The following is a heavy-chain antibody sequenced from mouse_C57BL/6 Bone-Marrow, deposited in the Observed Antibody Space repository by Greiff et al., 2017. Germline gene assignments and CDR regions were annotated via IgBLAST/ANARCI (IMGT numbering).Heavy chain of an antibody. J-gene: IGHJ2*01. D-gene: IGHD2-3*01. V-gene: IGHV5-15*01. CDR3: ARQGDGYFYLDY. CDR2: ISNLAYSI. Sequence: EVHLVESGGGLVQPGGSLKLSCAASGFTFSDYGMAWVRQAPRKGPEWVAFISNLAYSIYYADTVTGRFTISRENAKNTLYLEMSSLRSEDTAMYYCARQGDGYFYLDYWGQGTTLTVSS. CDR1: GFTFSDYG.